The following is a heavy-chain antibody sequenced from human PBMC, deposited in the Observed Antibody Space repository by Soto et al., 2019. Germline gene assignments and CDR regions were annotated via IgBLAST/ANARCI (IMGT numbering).Heavy chain of an antibody. D-gene: IGHD3-22*01. J-gene: IGHJ4*02. Sequence: GGSLRLSCAASGFTFSSYAMSWVRQAQGKGLEWVSAISGSGGSTYYADSVKGRFTISRDNSKNTLYLQMNSLRAEDTAVYYCAKEPHYYDSSGYFAYWGQGTLVTVSS. V-gene: IGHV3-23*01. CDR2: ISGSGGST. CDR1: GFTFSSYA. CDR3: AKEPHYYDSSGYFAY.